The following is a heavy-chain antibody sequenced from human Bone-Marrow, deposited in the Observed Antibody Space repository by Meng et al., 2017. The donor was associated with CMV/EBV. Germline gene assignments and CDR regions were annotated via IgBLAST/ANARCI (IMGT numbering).Heavy chain of an antibody. CDR1: GFSFTTYG. J-gene: IGHJ6*02. CDR3: ARDTPYGDYQDV. V-gene: IGHV3-19*01. CDR2: VSWNGSRT. Sequence: GESLKISCAASGFSFTTYGMHWVRQAPGKGLEWVSGVSWNGSRTHYADSVKGRFTISRDNAKNSLYLQMNSLRAEDTAVYYCARDTPYGDYQDVWGQGHTVTVSS. D-gene: IGHD4-17*01.